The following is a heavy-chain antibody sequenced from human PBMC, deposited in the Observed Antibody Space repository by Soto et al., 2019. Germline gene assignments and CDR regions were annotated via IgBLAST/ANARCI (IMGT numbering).Heavy chain of an antibody. Sequence: EVQLVESGGGLVQPGGSLKLSCAASGFTFSGCAMHWVRQASGKGLEWVGRVRSKANSYETDYAASVKGRFTISRDDSKNTAYLELNSLKTEDTAVYYCSRYSSSWSNYFDYWGQGALVTVSS. CDR2: VRSKANSYET. J-gene: IGHJ4*02. CDR3: SRYSSSWSNYFDY. V-gene: IGHV3-73*01. CDR1: GFTFSGCA. D-gene: IGHD6-13*01.